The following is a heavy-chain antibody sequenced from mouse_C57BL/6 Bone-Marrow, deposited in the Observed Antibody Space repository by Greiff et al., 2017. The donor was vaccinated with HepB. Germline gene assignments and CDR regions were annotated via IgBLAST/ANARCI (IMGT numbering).Heavy chain of an antibody. CDR1: GYSFTGYY. CDR3: ARDGGYYEDYAMDY. J-gene: IGHJ4*01. D-gene: IGHD2-3*01. V-gene: IGHV1-42*01. Sequence: VQLQQSGPELVKPGASVKISCKASGYSFTGYYMNWVKQSPEKSLEWIGEINPSTGGTTYNQKFKAKATLTVDKSSSTAYMQLKSLTSEDSAVYYCARDGGYYEDYAMDYWGQGTSATVSS. CDR2: INPSTGGT.